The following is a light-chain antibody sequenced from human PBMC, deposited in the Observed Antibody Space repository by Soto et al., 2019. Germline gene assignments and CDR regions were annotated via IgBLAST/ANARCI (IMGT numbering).Light chain of an antibody. V-gene: IGKV1-39*01. J-gene: IGKJ4*01. CDR1: QSISNY. Sequence: DIQMTHSPSSLSASVGDRVTITCRASQSISNYLNWYQQKPGKAPKLLIYAASSVQSGVPSRFSGSGSGTDFTLTISSLQPEDFATYYCQQYYSYPFTFGGGTKVDI. CDR3: QQYYSYPFT. CDR2: AAS.